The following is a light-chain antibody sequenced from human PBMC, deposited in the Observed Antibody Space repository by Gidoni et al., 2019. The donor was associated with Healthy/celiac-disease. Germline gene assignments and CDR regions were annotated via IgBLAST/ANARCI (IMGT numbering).Light chain of an antibody. Sequence: DIQMTHSPSSLSASVGDRVTITCRASQSISSYLNWYQQKPGKAPKLLIYAASSLQSGVQSRFSGSGSGTDFTLTISSLQPEDFATYYCQQSYSSPRTFGQGTKVEIK. V-gene: IGKV1-39*01. CDR3: QQSYSSPRT. CDR2: AAS. J-gene: IGKJ1*01. CDR1: QSISSY.